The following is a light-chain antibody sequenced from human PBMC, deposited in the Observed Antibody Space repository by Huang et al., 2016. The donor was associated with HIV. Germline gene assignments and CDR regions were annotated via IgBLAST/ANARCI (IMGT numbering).Light chain of an antibody. CDR2: DAS. CDR3: QQYDTLPLT. J-gene: IGKJ1*01. Sequence: DIQMTQSPSSLSASLGDKVTITCQASPDINNYLNWYQQKPGKVPKLLISDASDLETGVPPRFSGSRSGTNFTLTVSSLQAEDIGTYYCQQYDTLPLTFGQGTNV. CDR1: PDINNY. V-gene: IGKV1-33*01.